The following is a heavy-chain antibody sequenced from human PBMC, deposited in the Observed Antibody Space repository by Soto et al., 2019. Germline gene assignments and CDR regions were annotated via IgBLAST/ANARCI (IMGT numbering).Heavy chain of an antibody. CDR2: IRSKAYGGTT. V-gene: IGHV3-49*03. Sequence: SLRLSCTASGFTFGDYAMSWFRQAPGKGLEWVGFIRSKAYGGTTEYAASVKGRFTISRDDSKSIAYLQMNSLKTEDTAVYYCTSYSSGWYYYGMDVWGQGTTVTVSS. J-gene: IGHJ6*02. CDR3: TSYSSGWYYYGMDV. D-gene: IGHD6-19*01. CDR1: GFTFGDYA.